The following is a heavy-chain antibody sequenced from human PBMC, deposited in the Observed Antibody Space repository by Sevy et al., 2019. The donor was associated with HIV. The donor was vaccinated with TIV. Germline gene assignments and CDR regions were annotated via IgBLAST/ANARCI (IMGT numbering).Heavy chain of an antibody. CDR2: MYHSGRT. Sequence: SETLSLTCAVSGYSISSGFYWGWIRQPPGKGLEWIVLMYHSGRTYYNSSLQSRVTISVDTFKNQFSLELTSVTAADTAVYYCARLGIAVAGYFDYWGQGTLVTVSS. J-gene: IGHJ4*02. D-gene: IGHD6-19*01. V-gene: IGHV4-38-2*01. CDR3: ARLGIAVAGYFDY. CDR1: GYSISSGFY.